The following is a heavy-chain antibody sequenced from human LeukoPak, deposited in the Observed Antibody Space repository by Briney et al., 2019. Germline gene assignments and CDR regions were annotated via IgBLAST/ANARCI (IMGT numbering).Heavy chain of an antibody. CDR2: IIPTFGTA. Sequence: SVKVSCKASGGTFSSYAISWVRQAPGQGLEWMGGIIPTFGTANYAQKFQGRVTITTDESTSTAYMELSSLRSEDTAVYYCARDLPSQYSSSHAFDIWGQGTMVTVSS. D-gene: IGHD6-6*01. CDR1: GGTFSSYA. CDR3: ARDLPSQYSSSHAFDI. J-gene: IGHJ3*02. V-gene: IGHV1-69*05.